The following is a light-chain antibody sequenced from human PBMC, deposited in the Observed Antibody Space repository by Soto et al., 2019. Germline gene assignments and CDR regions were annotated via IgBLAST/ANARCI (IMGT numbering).Light chain of an antibody. CDR3: QQYNSYPWT. CDR2: DAS. CDR1: QSISSW. V-gene: IGKV1-5*01. J-gene: IGKJ1*01. Sequence: DIPMTQSPSTLSASVGDRVTITCRASQSISSWLAWYQQKPGKAPKLLIYDASSLESGVPSRFSGSGSGTEFTLTISSLQPDDFATYYCQQYNSYPWTFGQGNKVEI.